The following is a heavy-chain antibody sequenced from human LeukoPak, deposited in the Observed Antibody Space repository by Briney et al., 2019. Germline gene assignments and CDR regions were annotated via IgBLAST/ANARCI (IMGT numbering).Heavy chain of an antibody. CDR2: INPSGGST. CDR1: GYTFTMYY. D-gene: IGHD2-15*01. Sequence: GASVKVSCKASGYTFTMYYMHWVRQAPGQGLEWMGIINPSGGSTSYAQKFQGRVTMTRDTSTSTVYMELDSLRSEDTAVYYCAKGYCSGGTCYSYDYWGQGTLVTVSS. CDR3: AKGYCSGGTCYSYDY. V-gene: IGHV1-46*01. J-gene: IGHJ4*02.